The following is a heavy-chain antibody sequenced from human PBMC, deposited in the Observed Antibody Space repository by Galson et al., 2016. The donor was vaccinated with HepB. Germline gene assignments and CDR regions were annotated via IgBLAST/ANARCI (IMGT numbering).Heavy chain of an antibody. J-gene: IGHJ6*02. CDR2: INQSGGT. CDR1: GGSFSGYY. D-gene: IGHD2/OR15-2a*01. V-gene: IGHV4-34*01. CDR3: ARRSALYAMDV. Sequence: SETLSLTCAVHGGSFSGYYWGWIRQVPGKGLEWIGEINQSGGTNPNLSLKSRVTISLDTSRNQFSLKMNSMTAADTAVYFCARRSALYAMDVGGPGTTVTFSS.